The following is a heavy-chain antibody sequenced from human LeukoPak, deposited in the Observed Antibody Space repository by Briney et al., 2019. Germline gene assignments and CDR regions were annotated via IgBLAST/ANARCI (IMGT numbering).Heavy chain of an antibody. CDR3: AHPRPRYCSSTSCYEGPFDY. D-gene: IGHD2-2*01. J-gene: IGHJ4*02. CDR2: ISAYNGNT. CDR1: GYTFTSYG. Sequence: ASVKVSCKASGYTFTSYGISWVRQAPGQGLEWMGWISAYNGNTNYAQKFQGRVTITADESTSTAYMELSSLRSEDTAVYYCAHPRPRYCSSTSCYEGPFDYWGQGTLVTVSS. V-gene: IGHV1-18*01.